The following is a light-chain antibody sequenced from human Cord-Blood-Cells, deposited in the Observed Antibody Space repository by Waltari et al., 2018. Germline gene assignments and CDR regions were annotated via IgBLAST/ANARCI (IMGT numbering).Light chain of an antibody. J-gene: IGKJ3*01. V-gene: IGKV1-39*01. CDR1: QSISSY. CDR3: QQSYSTPFT. Sequence: VTITCRASQSISSYLNWYQQKPGKAPKLLIYAASSLQSGVPSRFSGSGSGTDFTLTISSLQPEDFATYYCQQSYSTPFTFGPGTKVDIK. CDR2: AAS.